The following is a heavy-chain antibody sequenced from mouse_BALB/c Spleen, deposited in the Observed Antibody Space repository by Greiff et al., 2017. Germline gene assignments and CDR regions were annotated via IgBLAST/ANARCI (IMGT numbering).Heavy chain of an antibody. V-gene: IGHV2-6-4*01. CDR1: GFSLSRYS. CDR3: ARILPDYYGSSYGYFDV. Sequence: VKLMESGPGLVAPSQSLSITCTVSGFSLSRYSVHWVRQPPGKGLEWLGMIWGGGSTDYNSALKSRLSISKDNSKSQVFLKMNSLQTDDTAMYYCARILPDYYGSSYGYFDVWGAGTTVTVSS. CDR2: IWGGGST. D-gene: IGHD1-1*01. J-gene: IGHJ1*01.